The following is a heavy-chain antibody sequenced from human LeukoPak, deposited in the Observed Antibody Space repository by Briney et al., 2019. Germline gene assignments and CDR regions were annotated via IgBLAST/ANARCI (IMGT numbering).Heavy chain of an antibody. CDR2: IKQDGSEK. CDR1: GFTFSSYW. CDR3: ARDRGGYGDYVPGY. D-gene: IGHD4-17*01. Sequence: GGSLRLSCAASGFTFSSYWMSWVRQALGKGLEWVANIKQDGSEKYYVDSVKGRFAISRDNAKNSLYLQMNSLRAEDTAVYYCARDRGGYGDYVPGYWGQGTLVTVSS. V-gene: IGHV3-7*01. J-gene: IGHJ4*02.